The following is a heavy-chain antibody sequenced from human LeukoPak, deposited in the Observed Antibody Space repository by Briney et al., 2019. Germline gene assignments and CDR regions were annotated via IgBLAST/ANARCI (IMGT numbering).Heavy chain of an antibody. CDR3: ARVQAYCGGDCYSSAFDI. CDR1: GFTFSSYA. CDR2: IYYSGST. J-gene: IGHJ3*02. V-gene: IGHV4-59*01. Sequence: GSLRLSCAASGFTFSSYAMSWIRQPPGKGLEWIGYIYYSGSTNYNPSLKSRVTISVDTSKNQFSLKLSSVTAADTAVYYCARVQAYCGGDCYSSAFDIWGQGTMVTVSS. D-gene: IGHD2-21*02.